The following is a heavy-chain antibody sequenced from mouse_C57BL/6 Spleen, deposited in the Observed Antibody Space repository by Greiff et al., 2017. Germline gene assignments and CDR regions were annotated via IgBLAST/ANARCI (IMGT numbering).Heavy chain of an antibody. D-gene: IGHD1-1*01. V-gene: IGHV1-64*01. CDR3: ARSPIYYYGSSYGYFDV. CDR2: IHPNSGST. CDR1: GYTFTSYW. Sequence: VKLQQPGAELVKPGASVKLSCKASGYTFTSYWMHWVKQRPGQGLEWIGMIHPNSGSTNYNEKFKSKATLTVDKSSSTAYMQLSRLTSEDSAVYYCARSPIYYYGSSYGYFDVWGTGTTVTVSS. J-gene: IGHJ1*03.